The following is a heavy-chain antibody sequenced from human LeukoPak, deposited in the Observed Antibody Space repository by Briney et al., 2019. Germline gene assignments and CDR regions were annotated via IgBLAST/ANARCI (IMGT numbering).Heavy chain of an antibody. D-gene: IGHD6-19*01. CDR2: ISSSSSYI. J-gene: IGHJ4*02. CDR3: VREGYSSGWLNFDY. CDR1: GFSLSSHG. V-gene: IGHV3-21*01. Sequence: GGSLRLSCVVSGFSLSSHGMHWVRQAPGKGLEWVSSISSSSSYIYYADSVKGRFTISRDNAKNSLYLQMNSLRAEDTAVYYCVREGYSSGWLNFDYWGQGTLVTVSS.